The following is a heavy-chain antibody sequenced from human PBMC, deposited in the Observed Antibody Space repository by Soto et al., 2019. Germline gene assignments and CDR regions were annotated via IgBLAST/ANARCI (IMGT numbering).Heavy chain of an antibody. CDR3: AQTLGLAVAGPGRFDL. J-gene: IGHJ2*01. D-gene: IGHD6-19*01. CDR1: GGTFSNYA. V-gene: IGHV1-69*12. Sequence: QVQLVQSGAAVKKPGSSVKVSCKASGGTFSNYAICWVRQAPGQGLEWMGGITPIFGTANYAQKFQGRVTITADESMSTAYMELSRLRSDDTAVYYCAQTLGLAVAGPGRFDLWGRGTLVTVSS. CDR2: ITPIFGTA.